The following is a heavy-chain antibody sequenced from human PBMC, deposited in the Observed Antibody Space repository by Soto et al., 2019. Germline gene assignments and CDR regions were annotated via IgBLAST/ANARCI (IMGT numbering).Heavy chain of an antibody. CDR2: IYYSGST. D-gene: IGHD2-15*01. V-gene: IGHV4-59*01. CDR1: GGSISSYY. CDR3: ARFSRDTLDY. J-gene: IGHJ4*01. Sequence: SETLSLTCTVSGGSISSYYWSWIRQPPGKGLEWIGYIYYSGSTNYNPSLKSRVTISVDTSKNQFSLKLSSVTAADTAVYYCARFSRDTLDYWGQGTLVT.